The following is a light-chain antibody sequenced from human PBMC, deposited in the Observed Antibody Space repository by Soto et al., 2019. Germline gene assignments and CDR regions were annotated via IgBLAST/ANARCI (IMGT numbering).Light chain of an antibody. V-gene: IGLV2-14*01. CDR2: DVS. CDR3: SSYTISSTLYVL. J-gene: IGLJ2*01. CDR1: TSDVGGYNY. Sequence: QSALTQPASVSGSPGQSITISCTGTTSDVGGYNYVSWYQQHPGKAPKLMIYDVSSRPSGVSNRFSGSKSGNTASLTISGLQAEDEADYYCSSYTISSTLYVLFGGGTKLTVL.